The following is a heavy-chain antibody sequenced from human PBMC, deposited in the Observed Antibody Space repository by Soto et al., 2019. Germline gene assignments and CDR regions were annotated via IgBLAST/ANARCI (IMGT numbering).Heavy chain of an antibody. V-gene: IGHV1-8*01. D-gene: IGHD6-13*01. J-gene: IGHJ3*02. CDR3: ARGRGVRYSSRSVWAFDI. CDR2: MNPNSGNT. Sequence: QVQLVQSGAEVKKPGASVKVSCKASGYTFTSYDINWVRQATGQGLEWMGWMNPNSGNTGYAQKFQGRVTMTTNTSISTAYMELSSLISEDTAAYYCARGRGVRYSSRSVWAFDIWGQGTMVTVSS. CDR1: GYTFTSYD.